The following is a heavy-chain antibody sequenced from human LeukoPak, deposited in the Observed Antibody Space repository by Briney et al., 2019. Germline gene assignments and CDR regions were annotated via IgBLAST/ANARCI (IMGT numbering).Heavy chain of an antibody. CDR1: GYTFTCNY. D-gene: IGHD6-25*01. J-gene: IGHJ4*02. CDR2: INPSSGGD. CDR3: ARADSGLRLYYFDY. Sequence: ASVTVSCKSSGYTFTCNYMHWVRQPAGQGLAWMGWINPSSGGDNYARKFQGRVTMTSDTSTSTAYMELSSLTADGAAVYFCARADSGLRLYYFDYWGQGTLVIVSS. V-gene: IGHV1-2*02.